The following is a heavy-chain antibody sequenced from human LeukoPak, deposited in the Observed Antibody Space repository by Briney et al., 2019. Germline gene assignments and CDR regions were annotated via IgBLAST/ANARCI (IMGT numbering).Heavy chain of an antibody. J-gene: IGHJ4*02. V-gene: IGHV3-30*18. CDR1: GFTLGSYG. CDR3: AKREYNYAKYFDY. D-gene: IGHD5-18*01. Sequence: GSLRLSCAASGFTLGSYGMHWVRQAPGKGLEWVASISYDGSNEYYGDSVKGWFSVSRDNSKNTLYLHMNSLRAEDTAVYYCAKREYNYAKYFDYWGQGTLVTVSS. CDR2: ISYDGSNE.